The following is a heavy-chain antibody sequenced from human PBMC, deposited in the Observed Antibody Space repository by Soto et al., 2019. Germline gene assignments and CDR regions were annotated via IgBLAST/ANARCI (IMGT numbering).Heavy chain of an antibody. CDR2: IRSTAYGGTT. V-gene: IGHV3-49*03. D-gene: IGHD1-26*01. CDR3: SREGFIVGASSSFQF. Sequence: PGGSLSLSCTVSGFTFGDYAMSWFRQAPGKGLEWVGFIRSTAYGGTTEYAASVKGRFIISRDDSKSIAYLQMNSLKTEDTAVYYCSREGFIVGASSSFQFWGQGTLVTVSS. J-gene: IGHJ4*02. CDR1: GFTFGDYA.